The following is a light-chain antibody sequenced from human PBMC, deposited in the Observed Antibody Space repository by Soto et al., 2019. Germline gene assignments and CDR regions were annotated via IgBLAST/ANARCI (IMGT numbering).Light chain of an antibody. J-gene: IGLJ1*01. CDR1: SSDVGRFNF. Sequence: QSALTQPASVSGSPGQSITISCTGTSSDVGRFNFVSWFQQHPGKAPKLLIYEVTKRPSGVSNRFSGSKSGDTASLTISGLQTEDEADYYCSSYTSSSTRVFGTGTKVTVL. CDR3: SSYTSSSTRV. V-gene: IGLV2-14*01. CDR2: EVT.